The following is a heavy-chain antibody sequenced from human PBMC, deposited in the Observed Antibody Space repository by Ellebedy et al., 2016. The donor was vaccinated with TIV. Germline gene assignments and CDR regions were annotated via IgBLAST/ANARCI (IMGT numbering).Heavy chain of an antibody. CDR2: IWYDGSKR. Sequence: PGGSLRLSCAASGFTFTNYGMHWVRQAPGKGLEWVAVIWYDGSKRYYADSVKGRFTISRDNSKNTLYLQMNSLTAEDTAVYYCVRDRGSGFSFDPWGQGTLVTVSS. J-gene: IGHJ5*02. CDR3: VRDRGSGFSFDP. CDR1: GFTFTNYG. V-gene: IGHV3-33*01. D-gene: IGHD6-19*01.